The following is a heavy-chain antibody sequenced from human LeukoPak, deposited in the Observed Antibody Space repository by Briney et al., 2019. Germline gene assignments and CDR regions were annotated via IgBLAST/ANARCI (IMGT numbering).Heavy chain of an antibody. CDR2: IKQDGSDK. Sequence: GGSLRLSCAASGFTFSSYWMSWVRQAPGKGLEWVANIKQDGSDKYYMDSVKGRFTISRDNAKISMYLQMNSLRAEDTAVYYCARYVRGSYFYMDVWGKGTTVTVSS. CDR3: ARYVRGSYFYMDV. V-gene: IGHV3-7*01. D-gene: IGHD3-10*01. CDR1: GFTFSSYW. J-gene: IGHJ6*03.